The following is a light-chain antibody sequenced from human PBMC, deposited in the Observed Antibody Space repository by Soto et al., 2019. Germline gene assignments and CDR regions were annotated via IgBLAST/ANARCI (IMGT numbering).Light chain of an antibody. V-gene: IGLV4-69*01. CDR1: SGHSNYA. CDR2: LNSDGSH. J-gene: IGLJ2*01. Sequence: QLVLTQSPSASASLGASVKLTCTLSSGHSNYAIAWHQQQSEKGPRYLMKLNSDGSHSKGDGIPDRFSGSSSGAERYLTISSRKSEEEDDYYCQTWGPGIVVFGGATKVTVL. CDR3: QTWGPGIVV.